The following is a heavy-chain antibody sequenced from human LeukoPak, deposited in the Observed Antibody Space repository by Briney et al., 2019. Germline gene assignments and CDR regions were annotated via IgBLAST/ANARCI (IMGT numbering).Heavy chain of an antibody. CDR2: IYYSGST. CDR3: ARDTYCGGDCLSYYGMDV. Sequence: PSQTLSLTCTVSGGSISSGGYYWSWIRQHPGKGLEWIGYIYYSGSTYYNPSLKSRVTISVDTSKNQFSLKLSSVTAADTAVYYCARDTYCGGDCLSYYGMDVWGQGTTVTVSS. D-gene: IGHD2-21*02. V-gene: IGHV4-31*03. J-gene: IGHJ6*02. CDR1: GGSISSGGYY.